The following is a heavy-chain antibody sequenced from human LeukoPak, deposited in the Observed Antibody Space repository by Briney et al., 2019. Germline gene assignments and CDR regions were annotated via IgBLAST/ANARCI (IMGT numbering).Heavy chain of an antibody. D-gene: IGHD4/OR15-4a*01. CDR1: GYTFTGYF. CDR3: ASGDYGDPPLNY. V-gene: IGHV1-2*02. Sequence: ASVKVSCKASGYTFTGYFVHWVRQAPGQGLQGMGWINPNTGGTNYAQKFQGRVTMTRDTSISTAYMELSRLRSDDTAVYYCASGDYGDPPLNYWGQGTLVTVSS. J-gene: IGHJ4*02. CDR2: INPNTGGT.